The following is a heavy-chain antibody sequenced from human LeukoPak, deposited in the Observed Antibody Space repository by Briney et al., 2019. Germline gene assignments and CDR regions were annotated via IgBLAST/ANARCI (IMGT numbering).Heavy chain of an antibody. CDR1: GGTFSSYA. D-gene: IGHD6-6*01. CDR2: IIPIFGTA. V-gene: IGHV1-69*06. Sequence: SVKVSCKASGGTFSSYAISWVRQAPGQGLEWMGGIIPIFGTANYAQKFQGRVTMTEDTSTDTAYMELSSLRSEDTAVYYCATGGREYSSSSPFDYWGQGTLVTVSS. CDR3: ATGGREYSSSSPFDY. J-gene: IGHJ4*02.